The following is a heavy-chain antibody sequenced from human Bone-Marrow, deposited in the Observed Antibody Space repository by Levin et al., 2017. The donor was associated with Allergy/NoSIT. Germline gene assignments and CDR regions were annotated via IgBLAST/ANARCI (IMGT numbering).Heavy chain of an antibody. CDR2: VHYSGTT. D-gene: IGHD5-12*01. Sequence: PSETLSLTCTVSGASVNIGAYFWSWIRQPPGKGLEWIGDVHYSGTTSYNPSLKSRVTISLDTSKNKFFLNLDSVTAADSAVYYCASRLPPNFDYWGQGTLVSVSS. CDR1: GASVNIGAYF. J-gene: IGHJ4*02. CDR3: ASRLPPNFDY. V-gene: IGHV4-61*08.